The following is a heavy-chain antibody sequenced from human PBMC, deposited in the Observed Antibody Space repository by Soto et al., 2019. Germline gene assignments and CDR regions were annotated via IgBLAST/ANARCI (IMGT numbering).Heavy chain of an antibody. D-gene: IGHD6-19*01. CDR2: IYYSGST. V-gene: IGHV4-31*03. J-gene: IGHJ3*02. Sequence: SETLSLTCTVSGGSISSGGYYWSWIRQHPGKGLEWIGYIYYSGSTYYNPSLKSRVTISVDTSKNQFSLKLSSVTAADTAVYSCAREPWQWLGGYAFDIGGQGTMVT. CDR1: GGSISSGGYY. CDR3: AREPWQWLGGYAFDI.